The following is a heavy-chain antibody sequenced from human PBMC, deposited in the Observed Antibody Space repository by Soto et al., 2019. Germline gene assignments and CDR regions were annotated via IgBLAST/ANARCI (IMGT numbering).Heavy chain of an antibody. Sequence: GGSLRLSCAASGFTFSSYAIHWVRQAPGKGLEWVAVISYDGSNKYYADSVKGRFTISRDNSKNTLYLQMNSLRAEDTAVYYCARDFGTAETYFDTVVAPAAIRGSAFDIWGQGTMVTVSS. V-gene: IGHV3-30-3*01. CDR3: ARDFGTAETYFDTVVAPAAIRGSAFDI. J-gene: IGHJ3*02. CDR1: GFTFSSYA. D-gene: IGHD2-2*02. CDR2: ISYDGSNK.